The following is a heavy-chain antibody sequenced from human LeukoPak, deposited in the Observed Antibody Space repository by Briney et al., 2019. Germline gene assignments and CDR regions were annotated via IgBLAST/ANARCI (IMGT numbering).Heavy chain of an antibody. CDR1: GYRFTGYY. CDR2: INPETGDP. CDR3: ARVDDRGHYYDSSGPRKLFDY. Sequence: ASVKVSCKASGYRFTGYYIHWLRQVPGQGLEWMGWINPETGDPYYGQKFLGRVTMTRDTSISTAYMELSRLRSDDTAVYYCARVDDRGHYYDSSGPRKLFDYWGQGTLVTVSS. J-gene: IGHJ4*02. V-gene: IGHV1-2*02. D-gene: IGHD3-22*01.